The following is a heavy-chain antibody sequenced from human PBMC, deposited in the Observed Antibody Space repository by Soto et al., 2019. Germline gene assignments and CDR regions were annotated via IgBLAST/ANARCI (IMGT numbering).Heavy chain of an antibody. CDR1: GYTLAELS. CDR3: ATDVGLVPPVGFDY. Sequence: GASVKVSCKVSGYTLAELSMHWVRQAPGKGLEWMGGFDPEDGETICAQKFQGRVTMTEDTSTDTAYMELSSLRSEDTAVYYFATDVGLVPPVGFDYWAQGSLVTVSS. CDR2: FDPEDGET. V-gene: IGHV1-24*01. D-gene: IGHD1-26*01. J-gene: IGHJ4*01.